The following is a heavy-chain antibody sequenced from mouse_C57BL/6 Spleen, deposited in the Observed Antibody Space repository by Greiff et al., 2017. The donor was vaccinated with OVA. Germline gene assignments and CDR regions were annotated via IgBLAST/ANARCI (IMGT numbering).Heavy chain of an antibody. CDR1: GYTFTSYW. J-gene: IGHJ3*01. V-gene: IGHV1-55*01. Sequence: QVQLQQPGAELVKPGASVKMSCKASGYTFTSYWITWVKQRPGQGLEWIGDLYPGSGSTNYNEKFKSKATLTVDTSSSTAYMQLSSLTSEDSAVYYCARGYGSSPAWFAYWGQGTLVTVSA. CDR3: ARGYGSSPAWFAY. D-gene: IGHD1-1*01. CDR2: LYPGSGST.